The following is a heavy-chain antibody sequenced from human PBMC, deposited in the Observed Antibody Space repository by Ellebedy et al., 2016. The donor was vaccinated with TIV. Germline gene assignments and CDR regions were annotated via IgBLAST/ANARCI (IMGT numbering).Heavy chain of an antibody. J-gene: IGHJ4*02. CDR1: GGFVNSSRHY. V-gene: IGHV4-39*01. CDR2: VYYSGSP. Sequence: MPSETLSLTFDVPGGFVNSSRHYWSWIRQPTGKGLEWIGSVYYSGSPYYNPSFKSRVTLSADTSKNQFSLNLRTVTAADTAVYYCARIDSWQPIDDWGQGILVTISS. CDR3: ARIDSWQPIDD. D-gene: IGHD3-9*01.